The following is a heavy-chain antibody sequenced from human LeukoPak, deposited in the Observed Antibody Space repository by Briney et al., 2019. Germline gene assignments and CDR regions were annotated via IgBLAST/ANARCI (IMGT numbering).Heavy chain of an antibody. J-gene: IGHJ4*02. D-gene: IGHD4-11*01. CDR1: GGSIGSFY. V-gene: IGHV4-59*04. CDR2: IYYSGSS. Sequence: NPSETLSLTCNVSGGSIGSFYWNWIRQPPGKGLEWIASIYYSGSSYCNPSLKSRVTMSVDTSKNQFSLKLSSVTAADTAVYYCVRLDYSNFFDYWGQGNLVTVSS. CDR3: VRLDYSNFFDY.